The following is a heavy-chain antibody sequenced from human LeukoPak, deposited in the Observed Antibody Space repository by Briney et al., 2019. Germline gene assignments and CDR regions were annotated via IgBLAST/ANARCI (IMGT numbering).Heavy chain of an antibody. J-gene: IGHJ6*02. D-gene: IGHD4-17*01. Sequence: GGSLRLSCAASGFTVSSNYMSWVRQAPGKGLEWVAVIWYDGSNKYYADSVKGRFTISRDNSKNTLYLQMNSLRAEDMAVYYCAKDLRTTVTYYYYGMDVWGQGTTVTVSS. CDR3: AKDLRTTVTYYYYGMDV. CDR1: GFTVSSNY. CDR2: IWYDGSNK. V-gene: IGHV3-33*06.